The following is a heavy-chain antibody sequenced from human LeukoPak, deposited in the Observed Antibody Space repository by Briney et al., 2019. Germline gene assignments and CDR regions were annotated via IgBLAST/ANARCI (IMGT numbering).Heavy chain of an antibody. D-gene: IGHD3-10*01. CDR2: IYYSGST. CDR3: ARHGDYYGSGVDY. V-gene: IGHV4-59*08. CDR1: GGSISSYY. Sequence: SETLSLTCTVSGGSISSYYWSWIRQPPGKGLEWIGYIYYSGSTDYNPSLKSRVTTSVDTSKNQFSLKLSSVTAADTAVYYCARHGDYYGSGVDYWGQGTLVTVSS. J-gene: IGHJ4*02.